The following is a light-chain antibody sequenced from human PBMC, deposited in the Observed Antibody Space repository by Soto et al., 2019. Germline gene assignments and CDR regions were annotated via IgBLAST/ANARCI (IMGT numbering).Light chain of an antibody. Sequence: DIPMTQSPSTLSGSVGDRVTITCRASQTISSWLAWYQQKPGKAPKLLIYKASTLKSGVPSRFSGSGSGTELTLTISSLQPDDFATYYYQHYNSYSEAFGQGTKVELK. J-gene: IGKJ1*01. CDR1: QTISSW. CDR2: KAS. CDR3: QHYNSYSEA. V-gene: IGKV1-5*03.